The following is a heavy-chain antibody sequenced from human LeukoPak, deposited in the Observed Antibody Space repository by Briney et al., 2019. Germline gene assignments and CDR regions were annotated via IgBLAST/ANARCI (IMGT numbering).Heavy chain of an antibody. CDR3: ARGRSFGELGVY. CDR1: GYTFIDYY. Sequence: GASVKVSCKASGYTFIDYYIHWVRQPPGQGLEWMGSINPNSDVTNYAQNFQGRVTMTRDTFIRTAYMELGRPTSDDTAVYYCARGRSFGELGVYWGQGTLLTVSS. D-gene: IGHD3-10*01. V-gene: IGHV1-2*02. J-gene: IGHJ4*02. CDR2: INPNSDVT.